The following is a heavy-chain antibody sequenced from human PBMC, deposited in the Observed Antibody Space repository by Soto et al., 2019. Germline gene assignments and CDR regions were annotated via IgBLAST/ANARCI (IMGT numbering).Heavy chain of an antibody. J-gene: IGHJ6*02. CDR2: INHSGST. D-gene: IGHD6-6*01. V-gene: IGHV4-34*01. Sequence: RSLTCAVYGGSFSGYYWSWIRQPPGKGLEWIGEINHSGSTNYNPSLKSRVTISVDTSKNQFSLKLSSVTAADTAVYYCARGRKEAARPYYYYGMDVWGQGTTVTVSS. CDR3: ARGRKEAARPYYYYGMDV. CDR1: GGSFSGYY.